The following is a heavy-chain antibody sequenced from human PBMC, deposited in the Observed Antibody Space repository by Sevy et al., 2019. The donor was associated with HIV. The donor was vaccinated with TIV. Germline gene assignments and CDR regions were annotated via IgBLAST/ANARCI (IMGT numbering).Heavy chain of an antibody. V-gene: IGHV3-64*01. D-gene: IGHD2-2*02. CDR1: GFTFSSYA. CDR3: ARDYCSSTSCYNNPFDP. Sequence: GGSLRLSCAASGFTFSSYAMHWVRQAPGKGLEYVSAISSNGGSTYYANSVKGRFTISRDNSKNTLYLQMGSLRAEDMAVYYCARDYCSSTSCYNNPFDPWGRGTLVTVSS. J-gene: IGHJ5*02. CDR2: ISSNGGST.